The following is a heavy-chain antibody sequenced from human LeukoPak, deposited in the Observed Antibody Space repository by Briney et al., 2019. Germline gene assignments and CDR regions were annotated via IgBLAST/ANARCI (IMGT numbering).Heavy chain of an antibody. D-gene: IGHD3-16*01. CDR1: GLTVSRNY. V-gene: IGHV3-53*01. Sequence: PGGSLRLSCAASGLTVSRNYMSWVRQAPGKGLESVSVIYSGGSTYYADSVKGRFTISRENAKNSLHLQMNSLRAGDTAAYYCARKGDGAFDIWGQGTMVTVSS. CDR2: IYSGGST. J-gene: IGHJ3*02. CDR3: ARKGDGAFDI.